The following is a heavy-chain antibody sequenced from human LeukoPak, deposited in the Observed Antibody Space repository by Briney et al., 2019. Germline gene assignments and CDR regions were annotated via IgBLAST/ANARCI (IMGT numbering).Heavy chain of an antibody. J-gene: IGHJ4*02. D-gene: IGHD5-24*01. Sequence: GGSLRLSCAASGFTFSSYAMSWVRQTPGKGLEWVSTIPDGSTNTYYADSVKGRFTISRDNSKNTLYLQMNSLRAEDTAVYYCAKWLRVATTYFDYWGQGALVTVSS. CDR2: IPDGSTNT. CDR1: GFTFSSYA. V-gene: IGHV3-23*01. CDR3: AKWLRVATTYFDY.